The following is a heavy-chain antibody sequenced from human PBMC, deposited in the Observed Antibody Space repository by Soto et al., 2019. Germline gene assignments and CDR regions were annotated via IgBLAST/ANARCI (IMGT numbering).Heavy chain of an antibody. D-gene: IGHD3-22*01. CDR2: ISAYNGNT. J-gene: IGHJ4*02. CDR1: GYTFTSYG. Sequence: ASVKVSCKASGYTFTSYGISWVRQAPGQGLEWMGWISAYNGNTNYAQKLQGRVTMTTDTSTSTAYMELRSLRSDDTAVYYCARDFSSYYDSSGYYRLDYWGQGTLVTVSS. CDR3: ARDFSSYYDSSGYYRLDY. V-gene: IGHV1-18*01.